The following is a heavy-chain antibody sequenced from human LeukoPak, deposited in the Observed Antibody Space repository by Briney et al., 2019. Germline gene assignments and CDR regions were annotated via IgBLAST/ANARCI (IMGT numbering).Heavy chain of an antibody. Sequence: ASVKVSCKASGYTFTGYYMHWVRQAPGQGLEWMGWINPNSGGTNYAQKFQGRVTMTRDTSTSTAYMELRSLRSDDTAVYYCARLGWELLSPNLDYWGQGTLVTVSS. J-gene: IGHJ4*02. CDR3: ARLGWELLSPNLDY. D-gene: IGHD1-26*01. CDR2: INPNSGGT. CDR1: GYTFTGYY. V-gene: IGHV1-2*02.